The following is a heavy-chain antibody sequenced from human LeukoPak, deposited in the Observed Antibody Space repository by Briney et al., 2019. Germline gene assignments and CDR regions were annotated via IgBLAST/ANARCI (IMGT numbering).Heavy chain of an antibody. D-gene: IGHD3-10*01. CDR1: GFTFSSYA. V-gene: IGHV3-7*01. Sequence: GGSLRLSCAASGFTFSSYAMSWVRQAPGKGLEWVANIKQDGSEKYYVDSVKGRFTISRDNAKNSLYLQMNSLRAEDTAVYYFARDVSIWFREHDAFDIWGQGTMVTVSS. CDR2: IKQDGSEK. J-gene: IGHJ3*02. CDR3: ARDVSIWFREHDAFDI.